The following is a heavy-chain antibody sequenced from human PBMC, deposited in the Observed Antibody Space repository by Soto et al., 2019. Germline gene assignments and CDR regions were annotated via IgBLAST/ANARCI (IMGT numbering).Heavy chain of an antibody. V-gene: IGHV3-30*18. CDR2: MSYDGSNA. CDR3: AKDGSHNVDY. Sequence: QVQLVESGGGVVQPGRSLRLSCAASGFTFSHYAMHWVRQAPGKGLEWVALMSYDGSNAYYADSVKGRFTTSRDNSKNTLYLQINRLRAEDTAVYYCAKDGSHNVDYWGQGTLVTVSS. CDR1: GFTFSHYA. J-gene: IGHJ4*02. D-gene: IGHD1-26*01.